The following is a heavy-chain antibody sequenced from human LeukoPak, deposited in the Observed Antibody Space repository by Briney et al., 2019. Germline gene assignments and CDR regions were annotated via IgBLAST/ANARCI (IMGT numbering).Heavy chain of an antibody. D-gene: IGHD3-22*01. CDR1: GYTLSSYY. CDR2: INPSGGST. CDR3: ARDDSSGPQVY. J-gene: IGHJ4*02. V-gene: IGHV1-46*01. Sequence: ASVTVSCKASGYTLSSYYMHWVRQAPGQGLEWMGIINPSGGSTKYAQKLQGRVTMTSDTSTSTVYMELSSLRSEDTAVYYCARDDSSGPQVYWGQGTLVTVSS.